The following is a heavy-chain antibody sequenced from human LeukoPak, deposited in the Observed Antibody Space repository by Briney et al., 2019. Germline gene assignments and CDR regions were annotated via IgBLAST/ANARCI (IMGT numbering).Heavy chain of an antibody. J-gene: IGHJ6*03. D-gene: IGHD3-16*01. CDR1: GGTFSSYA. V-gene: IGHV1-69*05. Sequence: SVKVSCKASGGTFSSYAISWVRQAPGQGLEWMGGIIPIFGTANYAQKFQGRVTITTDESTSTAYMEMSSLRSEDTPVYYCARVGLPSYYMDVWGKGTTVTVSS. CDR3: ARVGLPSYYMDV. CDR2: IIPIFGTA.